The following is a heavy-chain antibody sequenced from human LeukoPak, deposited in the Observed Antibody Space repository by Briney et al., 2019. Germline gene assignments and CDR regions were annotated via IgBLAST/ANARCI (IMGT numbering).Heavy chain of an antibody. J-gene: IGHJ5*02. V-gene: IGHV3-21*01. CDR2: ISSSSSYI. CDR1: GFTFSSYS. D-gene: IGHD6-6*01. CDR3: ARFGLIGQLAAFDP. Sequence: GGSLSLSCAASGFTFSSYSMNWVRQAPGKGLEWVSSISSSSSYIYYADSVKGRFTISRDNAKNSLYLQMNSLRAEDTAVYYCARFGLIGQLAAFDPWGQGTLVTVSP.